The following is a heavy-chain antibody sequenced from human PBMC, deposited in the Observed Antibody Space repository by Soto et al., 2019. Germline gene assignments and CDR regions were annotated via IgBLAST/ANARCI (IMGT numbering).Heavy chain of an antibody. CDR2: IYYSGST. CDR3: ARDLAGGGIVVVPTHYYHYGTDF. Sequence: PSETLSLTCTVSGGSISSGSYYWSWIRQPPGKGLEWIGYIYYSGSTNYNPSLKSRVTISVDTSKNQFSLKLSSVTAADTAVYYCARDLAGGGIVVVPTHYYHYGTDFCGQATMVTVS. CDR1: GGSISSGSYY. D-gene: IGHD2-2*01. V-gene: IGHV4-61*01. J-gene: IGHJ6*02.